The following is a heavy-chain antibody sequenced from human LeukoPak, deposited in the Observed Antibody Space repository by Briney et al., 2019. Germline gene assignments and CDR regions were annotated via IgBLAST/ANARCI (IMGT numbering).Heavy chain of an antibody. Sequence: PGGSLRLSCAASGFTFSSYGMTWVRQAPGKGLEWVSTISGRGDSAYYADSVKGRFTISRDNSKNTLYLQMSSLRVEDTARYYCARSPPYTAATGYYYYYMDVWGRGTTVTVSS. V-gene: IGHV3-23*01. CDR3: ARSPPYTAATGYYYYYMDV. CDR1: GFTFSSYG. J-gene: IGHJ6*03. D-gene: IGHD6-13*01. CDR2: ISGRGDSA.